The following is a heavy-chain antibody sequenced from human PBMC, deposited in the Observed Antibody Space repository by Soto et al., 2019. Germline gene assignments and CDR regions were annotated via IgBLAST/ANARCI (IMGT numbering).Heavy chain of an antibody. D-gene: IGHD2-2*01. CDR2: INHSGST. CDR3: ARPRTPYCSSTSCHRNWFDP. Sequence: PSETLSLTCAVYGGSFSGYYWSWIRQPPGKGLEWIGEINHSGSTNYNPSLKSRVTISVDTSKNQFSLKLSSVTAADTAVYYCARPRTPYCSSTSCHRNWFDPWGQGTLVTVSS. V-gene: IGHV4-34*01. CDR1: GGSFSGYY. J-gene: IGHJ5*02.